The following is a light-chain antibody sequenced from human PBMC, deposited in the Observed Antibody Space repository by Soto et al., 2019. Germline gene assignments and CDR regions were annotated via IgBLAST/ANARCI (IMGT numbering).Light chain of an antibody. CDR3: QQYNNWPQT. J-gene: IGKJ1*01. CDR2: AAS. V-gene: IGKV1-5*01. CDR1: QSISTW. Sequence: DIRMTQSPSTLSASVGDRVTITCRAGQSISTWLAWYQQKPGQAPKLLISAASNLESGVPSRFSGSGSGTDFTLTISSLQSEDFAEYHCQQYNNWPQTFGQGTKVDI.